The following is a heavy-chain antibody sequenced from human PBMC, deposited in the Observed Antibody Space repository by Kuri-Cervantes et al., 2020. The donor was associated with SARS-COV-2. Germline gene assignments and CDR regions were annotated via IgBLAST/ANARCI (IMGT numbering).Heavy chain of an antibody. V-gene: IGHV3-74*01. D-gene: IGHD1-26*01. CDR1: GFTSSNYW. Sequence: GGSLRLSCAASGFTSSNYWMHWVRQAPGRGLVWVSRTNTDGSSTSYADSVKGRLTISRDNAKDTLYLQMNSLRAEDTAVYYCARAFLRGGSDYWGQGTLVTVSS. J-gene: IGHJ4*02. CDR3: ARAFLRGGSDY. CDR2: TNTDGSST.